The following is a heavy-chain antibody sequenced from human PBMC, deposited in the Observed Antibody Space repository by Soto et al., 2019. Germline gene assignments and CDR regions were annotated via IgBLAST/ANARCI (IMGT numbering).Heavy chain of an antibody. CDR3: AGAPGVAAADVY. CDR2: ISYDGGHK. J-gene: IGHJ4*02. CDR1: GFTFSTHA. Sequence: GGSLRLSCAASGFTFSTHAMSWVRQAPGKGLDWVAVISYDGGHKYYADSVKGRFTISRDNSNSTLHLQMNSLRAEDTAVYYCAGAPGVAAADVYWGQGTLVTVSS. D-gene: IGHD6-13*01. V-gene: IGHV3-30*04.